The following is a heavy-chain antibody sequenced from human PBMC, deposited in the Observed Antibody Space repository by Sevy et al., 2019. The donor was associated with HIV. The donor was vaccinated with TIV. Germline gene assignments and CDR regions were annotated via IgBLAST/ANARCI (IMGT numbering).Heavy chain of an antibody. J-gene: IGHJ4*02. Sequence: GGSLRLSCAASGFTFTNYGMHWVRQVPGKGLEWVTFIRYDGSDKYYAASVKGRFTICRDDSKNTLYLQMDSLRPEDTAIYYCAKDLAGPGRRYFDSWGQGTLVTVSS. D-gene: IGHD6-13*01. V-gene: IGHV3-30*02. CDR1: GFTFTNYG. CDR3: AKDLAGPGRRYFDS. CDR2: IRYDGSDK.